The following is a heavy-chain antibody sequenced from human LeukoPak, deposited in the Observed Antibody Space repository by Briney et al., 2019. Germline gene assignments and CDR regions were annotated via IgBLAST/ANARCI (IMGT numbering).Heavy chain of an antibody. CDR3: AREENIALDY. J-gene: IGHJ4*02. CDR2: ISPDGRNK. D-gene: IGHD2/OR15-2a*01. V-gene: IGHV3-30*03. Sequence: GGSLRLSCAVSGITFSAYGMHWVRQVPGKGLEWAAGISPDGRNKYYGDSVRGRLTISRDNSKNTLDLQMNSLRVEDAAVYYCAREENIALDYWGQGTLVTVSS. CDR1: GITFSAYG.